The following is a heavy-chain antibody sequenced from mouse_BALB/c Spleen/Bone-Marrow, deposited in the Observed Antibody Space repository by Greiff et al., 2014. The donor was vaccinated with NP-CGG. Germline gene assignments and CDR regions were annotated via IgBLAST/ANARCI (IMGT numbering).Heavy chain of an antibody. CDR2: IRNKANGYTT. V-gene: IGHV7-3*02. CDR1: GFTFTDYY. J-gene: IGHJ2*01. D-gene: IGHD1-1*01. CDR3: ARDNYGRDY. Sequence: EVKLQESGGGLVQPGGSLRLSCATSGFTFTDYYMSWVRQPPGKALEWLGFIRNKANGYTTEYSASVKGRFTISRDNSQSILYLQMNTLRAEDSATYYCARDNYGRDYWGQGTTLTVSS.